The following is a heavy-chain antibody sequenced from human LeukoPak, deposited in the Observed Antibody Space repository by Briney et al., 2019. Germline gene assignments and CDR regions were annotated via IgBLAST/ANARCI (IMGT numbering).Heavy chain of an antibody. J-gene: IGHJ5*02. CDR2: IYPGDSDT. V-gene: IGHV5-51*01. D-gene: IGHD1-26*01. Sequence: GESLKISCKGSGYSFTSYWIGWVRQMPGKGLEWMGIIYPGDSDTRYSPSFQGQVTISADKSISTAYLQWSSLKASDTAMYYCARHYYVGATYSWFDPWGQGTLVTVSS. CDR1: GYSFTSYW. CDR3: ARHYYVGATYSWFDP.